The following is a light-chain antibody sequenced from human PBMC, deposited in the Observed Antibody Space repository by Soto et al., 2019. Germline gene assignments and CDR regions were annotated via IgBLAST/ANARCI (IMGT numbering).Light chain of an antibody. V-gene: IGKV4-1*01. CDR1: QSVVYSSNNKNY. J-gene: IGKJ4*01. CDR2: WAS. Sequence: DIVMTQSPDSLAVSLGERATINCKSSQSVVYSSNNKNYLAWYQQKPGQPPKLLIYWASTRESGVPDRFSGSGSGTDFTLTISSLQAQDVAVYYCQQYYSTPQTFGGGTKVDIX. CDR3: QQYYSTPQT.